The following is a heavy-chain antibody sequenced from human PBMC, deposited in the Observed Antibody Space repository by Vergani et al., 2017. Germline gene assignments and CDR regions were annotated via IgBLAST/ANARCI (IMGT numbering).Heavy chain of an antibody. CDR2: ISAYNGNT. D-gene: IGHD2-15*01. Sequence: QVQLVQSGAEVKKPGSSVKVSCKASGGTFSSYAISWVRQAPGQGLEWMGGISAYNGNTNYAQKLQGRVTMTTDTSTSTAYMELRSLRSDDTAVYYCARSLGYCSGGSCYSGYYFDYWGQGTLVTVSS. CDR3: ARSLGYCSGGSCYSGYYFDY. V-gene: IGHV1-18*01. CDR1: GGTFSSYA. J-gene: IGHJ4*02.